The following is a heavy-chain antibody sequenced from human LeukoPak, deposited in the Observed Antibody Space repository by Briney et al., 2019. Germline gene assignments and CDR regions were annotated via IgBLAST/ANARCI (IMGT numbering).Heavy chain of an antibody. Sequence: SETLSLTWAVSGDSISSDYGSWMRQPPGEGLEWIGRIYTSGSTNYNPSLKSRVTISVDTSKNQFSLKLSSVTAADTAVYYCGRAGGYSYGYFDYWGQGTLVTVSS. CDR2: IYTSGST. CDR1: GDSISSDY. J-gene: IGHJ4*02. CDR3: GRAGGYSYGYFDY. V-gene: IGHV4-4*08. D-gene: IGHD5-18*01.